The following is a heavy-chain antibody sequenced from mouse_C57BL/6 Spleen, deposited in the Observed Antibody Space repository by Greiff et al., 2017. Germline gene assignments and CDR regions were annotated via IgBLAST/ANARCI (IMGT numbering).Heavy chain of an antibody. CDR3: ARIYYYGSSPYYFDY. V-gene: IGHV1-39*01. Sequence: VQLKQSGPELVKPGASVKISCKASGYSFTDYNMNWVKQSNGKSLEWIGVINPNYGTTSYNQKFKGKATLTVDQSSSTAYMQLNSLTYEDSAVXYCARIYYYGSSPYYFDYWGQGTTLTVSS. J-gene: IGHJ2*01. CDR1: GYSFTDYN. CDR2: INPNYGTT. D-gene: IGHD1-1*01.